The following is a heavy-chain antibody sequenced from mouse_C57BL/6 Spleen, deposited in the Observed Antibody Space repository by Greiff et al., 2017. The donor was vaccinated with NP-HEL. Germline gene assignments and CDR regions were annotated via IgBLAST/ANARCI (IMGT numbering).Heavy chain of an antibody. D-gene: IGHD2-3*01. CDR1: GYTFTDYY. CDR3: ARSYDLAY. CDR2: INPNNGGT. V-gene: IGHV1-26*01. Sequence: EVQLQQPGPELVKPGASVKISCKASGYTFTDYYMNWVKQSHGKSLEWIGDINPNNGGTSYNQKFKGKATLTVDKSSSTAYMELRSLTSEDSAVYYCARSYDLAYWGQGTLVTVSA. J-gene: IGHJ3*01.